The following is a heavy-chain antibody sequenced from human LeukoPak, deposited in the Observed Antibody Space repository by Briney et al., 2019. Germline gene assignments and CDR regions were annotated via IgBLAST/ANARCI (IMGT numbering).Heavy chain of an antibody. Sequence: PGGSLKLSCAASGFTFSVYWMSWVRQAPGKGLEWVANIKEDGSEKYYVDSVKGRFTISKDNAKNSLYLQMTSLRVEDTALYYCARDTHLSYGAGFDYWGQGTLVTVSS. D-gene: IGHD3-10*01. CDR3: ARDTHLSYGAGFDY. V-gene: IGHV3-7*01. CDR1: GFTFSVYW. J-gene: IGHJ4*02. CDR2: IKEDGSEK.